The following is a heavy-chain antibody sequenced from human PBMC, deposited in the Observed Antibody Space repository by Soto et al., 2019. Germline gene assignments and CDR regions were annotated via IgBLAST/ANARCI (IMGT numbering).Heavy chain of an antibody. CDR1: GYTFTSYY. D-gene: IGHD6-13*01. J-gene: IGHJ3*02. V-gene: IGHV1-46*01. CDR3: ARVGRYRSSWRVKANIGAFDI. CDR2: INPSGGST. Sequence: GASVKVSCKASGYTFTSYYMHWVRQAPGQGLEWMGIINPSGGSTSYAQKFQGRVTMTRDTSTSTVYMELSSLRSADTAVYYCARVGRYRSSWRVKANIGAFDILGQGTRITVSS.